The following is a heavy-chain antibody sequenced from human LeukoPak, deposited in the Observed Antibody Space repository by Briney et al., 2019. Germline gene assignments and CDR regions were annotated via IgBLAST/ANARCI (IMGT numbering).Heavy chain of an antibody. D-gene: IGHD6-19*01. V-gene: IGHV3-23*01. Sequence: GGSLRLSCAASGFTFSSYGMSWVRQAPGKGLEWVSAISGSGGSTYYADSVKGRFTISRDNSKNTLYLQMNSLRAEDTAVYYCAKRTAVAGHFDYWGQGTLVTVSS. CDR2: ISGSGGST. J-gene: IGHJ4*02. CDR3: AKRTAVAGHFDY. CDR1: GFTFSSYG.